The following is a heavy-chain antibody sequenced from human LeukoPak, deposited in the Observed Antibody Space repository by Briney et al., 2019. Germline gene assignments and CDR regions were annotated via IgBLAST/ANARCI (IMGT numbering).Heavy chain of an antibody. J-gene: IGHJ4*02. CDR2: ISSSSNYI. CDR3: ARDYSSSWYPFDY. CDR1: GFTFSSYS. Sequence: PGGSLRLSCAPSGFTFSSYSMNWVRQAPGKGLEWVSSISSSSNYIYYADSVKGRFTISRDNAKNSLYLQMNSLRAEDTAVYYCARDYSSSWYPFDYWGQGTLVTVSS. V-gene: IGHV3-21*01. D-gene: IGHD6-13*01.